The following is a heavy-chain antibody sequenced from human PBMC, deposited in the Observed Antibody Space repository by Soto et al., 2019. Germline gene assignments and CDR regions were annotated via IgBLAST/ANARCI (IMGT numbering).Heavy chain of an antibody. CDR2: IIPIFGTA. CDR3: ARAGTAVTRALDY. V-gene: IGHV1-69*06. Sequence: GASVKVSCKGSGGTFNSFTVSWVRQAPGQGLEWMGGIIPIFGTANYEQKFQGRVSITADKSTTTAYMELSSLRSEDAAVYYCARAGTAVTRALDYWGQGTLVTVSS. J-gene: IGHJ4*02. D-gene: IGHD4-4*01. CDR1: GGTFNSFT.